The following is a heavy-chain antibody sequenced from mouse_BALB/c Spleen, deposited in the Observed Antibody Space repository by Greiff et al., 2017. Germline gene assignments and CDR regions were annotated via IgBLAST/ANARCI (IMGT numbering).Heavy chain of an antibody. V-gene: IGHV5-9-4*01. CDR1: GFTFSSYA. Sequence: EVQVVESGGGLVKPGGSLKLSCAASGFTFSSYAMSWVRQSPEKRLEWVAEISSGGSYTYYPDTVTGRFTISRDNAKNTLYLEMSSLRSEDTAMYYCARDRVITTVGGAMDYWGQGTSVTVSS. CDR3: ARDRVITTVGGAMDY. D-gene: IGHD1-1*01. J-gene: IGHJ4*01. CDR2: ISSGGSYT.